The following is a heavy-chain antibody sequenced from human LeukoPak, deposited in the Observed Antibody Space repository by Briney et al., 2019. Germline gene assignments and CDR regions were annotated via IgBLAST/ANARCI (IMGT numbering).Heavy chain of an antibody. D-gene: IGHD3-22*01. J-gene: IGHJ4*02. V-gene: IGHV3-48*03. CDR1: GFTFSSYE. CDR3: ARDQGQLDYYDSSGGGY. CDR2: ISSSGSTI. Sequence: GGSLSLSCAASGFTFSSYEMNWVRQAPGKGLEWVSYISSSGSTIYYADSVKGRFTISRDNAKNSLYLQMNSLRAEDTAVYYCARDQGQLDYYDSSGGGYWGQGTLVTVSS.